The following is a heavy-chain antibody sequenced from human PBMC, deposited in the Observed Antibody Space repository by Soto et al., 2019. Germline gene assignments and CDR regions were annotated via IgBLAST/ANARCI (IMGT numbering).Heavy chain of an antibody. CDR1: GGSISSSNW. CDR2: IYHSGST. V-gene: IGHV4-4*02. Sequence: LSLTCAVSGGSISSSNWWSWVRQPPGKGLEWIGEIYHSGSTNYNPSLKSRVTISVDKSKNQFSLKLSSVTAADTAVYYCARGLSSSWADYYYYYGMDVWGQGTTVTVSS. CDR3: ARGLSSSWADYYYYYGMDV. D-gene: IGHD6-13*01. J-gene: IGHJ6*02.